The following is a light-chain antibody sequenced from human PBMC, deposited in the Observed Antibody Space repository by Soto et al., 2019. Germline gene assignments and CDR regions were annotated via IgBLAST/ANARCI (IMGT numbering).Light chain of an antibody. Sequence: QSGLTQPASVSGSPGQSITISCTGTSSDAGNYNFVSWYQQHPGKAPKVIIYEDSTRPSGVSNRISGSKSGNTASLTISGLQAEDEADYYCCSYAGSSTSWVFGGGTKLTVL. CDR1: SSDAGNYNF. J-gene: IGLJ3*02. CDR3: CSYAGSSTSWV. V-gene: IGLV2-23*01. CDR2: EDS.